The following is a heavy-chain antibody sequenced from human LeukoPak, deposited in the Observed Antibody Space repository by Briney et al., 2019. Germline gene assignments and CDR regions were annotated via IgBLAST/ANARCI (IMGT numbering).Heavy chain of an antibody. D-gene: IGHD6-19*01. V-gene: IGHV4-39*01. CDR2: IYYSGST. Sequence: SETLSLTCTVSGGSISAYYWGWIRQPPGKGLEWVGSIYYSGSTYYNPALKSRVTISVDTSKNQFSLKLSSVTAADTAVYYCARHFPVEAGTEWFDPWGQGTLVTVSS. J-gene: IGHJ5*02. CDR1: GGSISAYY. CDR3: ARHFPVEAGTEWFDP.